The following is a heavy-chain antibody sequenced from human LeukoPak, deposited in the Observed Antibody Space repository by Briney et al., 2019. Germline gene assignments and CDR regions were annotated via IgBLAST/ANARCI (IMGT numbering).Heavy chain of an antibody. CDR2: ISAYNGNT. D-gene: IGHD5-18*01. Sequence: ASVKVSCKASGYTFTSYGISWVRQAPGQGLEWMGWISAYNGNTNYAQKLQGRVTMTTDTSTSTAYMELRSLRSDDTAVYYCARAGYSYGYGYYYYMDVWGKGTTVTISS. V-gene: IGHV1-18*01. CDR1: GYTFTSYG. CDR3: ARAGYSYGYGYYYYMDV. J-gene: IGHJ6*03.